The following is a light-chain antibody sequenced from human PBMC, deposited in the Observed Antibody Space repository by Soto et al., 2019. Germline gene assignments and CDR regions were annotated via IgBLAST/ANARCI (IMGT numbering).Light chain of an antibody. V-gene: IGLV1-40*01. CDR3: QSYDSSLSGDV. J-gene: IGLJ1*01. CDR2: ENN. Sequence: QSVLTQPPSVSEAPGQRVTISCTGSSSNIGAGYEAHWYQQVPGTAPKLLIYENNNRPSGVPDRFSGSKSGTSASLAITGLQADDEAEYYCQSYDSSLSGDVFGTGTKATVL. CDR1: SSNIGAGYE.